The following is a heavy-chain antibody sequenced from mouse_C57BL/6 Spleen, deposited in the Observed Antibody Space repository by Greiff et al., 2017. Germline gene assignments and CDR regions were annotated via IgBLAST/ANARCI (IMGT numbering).Heavy chain of an antibody. V-gene: IGHV1-59*01. D-gene: IGHD1-1*01. J-gene: IGHJ3*01. Sequence: VKLQQPGAELVRPGTSVKLSCKASGYTFTSYWMHWVKQRPGQGLEWIGVIDPSDSYTNYNQKFKGKATLTVDTSSSTAYMQLSSLTSEDSAVYYCARDYYGSSKAWFAYWGQGTLVTVSA. CDR1: GYTFTSYW. CDR2: IDPSDSYT. CDR3: ARDYYGSSKAWFAY.